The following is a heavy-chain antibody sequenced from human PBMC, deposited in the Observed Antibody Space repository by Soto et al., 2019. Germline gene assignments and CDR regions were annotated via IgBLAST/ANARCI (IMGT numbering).Heavy chain of an antibody. D-gene: IGHD3-10*01. CDR3: AKAGVDHQATVTGGY. Sequence: QVHLVQSGPEVKKPGASVRVSCRASGYTFTNYGIGWVRQAPGQGLEWMGWINTYNGNTNYAQKFRGRLTMTTDTSTTTAYMELRSLKSDDTDMYSGAKAGVDHQATVTGGYWGQGTLVTVSS. J-gene: IGHJ4*02. CDR1: GYTFTNYG. V-gene: IGHV1-18*01. CDR2: INTYNGNT.